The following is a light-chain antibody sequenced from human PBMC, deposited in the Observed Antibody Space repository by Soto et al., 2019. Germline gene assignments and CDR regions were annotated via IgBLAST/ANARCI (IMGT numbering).Light chain of an antibody. CDR3: QKYNSALALT. Sequence: DIQMTQSPSSLSASVGDRVTITCRASQGISNYLAWYQQKPGKVPKLLIYAASTLQSGVPSRFSGSGSGTDLPLTNSSLQPGDVGTLYCQKYNSALALTFGGGTKVEIK. J-gene: IGKJ4*01. V-gene: IGKV1-27*01. CDR1: QGISNY. CDR2: AAS.